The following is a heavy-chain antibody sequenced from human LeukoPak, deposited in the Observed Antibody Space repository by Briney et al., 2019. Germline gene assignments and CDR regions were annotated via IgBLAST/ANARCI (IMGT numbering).Heavy chain of an antibody. CDR3: ARGSYDHDGGYFDY. D-gene: IGHD3-16*01. Sequence: ASVKVSCKVSGYTLTELSMHWVRQAPGKGLEWMGIIYPGDSDTRYSPSFQGQVTISADKSISTAYLQWSSLKASDTAMYYCARGSYDHDGGYFDYWGQGTLVTVSS. V-gene: IGHV5-51*01. J-gene: IGHJ4*02. CDR1: GYTLTELS. CDR2: IYPGDSDT.